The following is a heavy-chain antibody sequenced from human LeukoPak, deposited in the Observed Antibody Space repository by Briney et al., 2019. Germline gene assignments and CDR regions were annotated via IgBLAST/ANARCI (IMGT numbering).Heavy chain of an antibody. CDR2: IYTSGST. CDR3: ARENSGSYREFDY. J-gene: IGHJ4*02. Sequence: SETLSLTCTVSGGSISSYYWSWIRQPAGKGLEWIGRIYTSGSTNYNTSLKSRVSMSVDTSKNQFSLKLSSVTAADTAVFYCARENSGSYREFDYWGQGTLVTVSS. V-gene: IGHV4-4*07. CDR1: GGSISSYY. D-gene: IGHD1-26*01.